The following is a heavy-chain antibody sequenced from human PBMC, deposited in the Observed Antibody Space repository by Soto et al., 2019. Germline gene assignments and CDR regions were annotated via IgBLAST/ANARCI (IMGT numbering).Heavy chain of an antibody. CDR3: ASVTIFGVVRVVY. V-gene: IGHV4-59*02. CDR1: GDSVTSHH. J-gene: IGHJ4*02. Sequence: SETLSLTCSFSGDSVTSHHLTWIRQSPEKGLEWIGYMHYTGFSHYNPSLKSRLTISVDTSKNQFSLQLSSVTAADTAVYYCASVTIFGVVRVVYWGQGTLVTVSS. D-gene: IGHD3-3*01. CDR2: MHYTGFS.